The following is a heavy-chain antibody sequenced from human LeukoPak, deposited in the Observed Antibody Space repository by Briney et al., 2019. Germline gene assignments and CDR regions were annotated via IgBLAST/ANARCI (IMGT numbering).Heavy chain of an antibody. J-gene: IGHJ4*02. V-gene: IGHV4-59*01. D-gene: IGHD1-26*01. CDR2: IYNSGST. CDR1: GGSISIYY. CDR3: VRDRELTY. Sequence: SETLSLTCTVSGGSISIYYWSWIRQPPGKGLEWIGYIYNSGSTIYNPSLRSRVTISVDTSKNQFSLKLNSVTAADTAVYYCVRDRELTYWSQGALVTVSS.